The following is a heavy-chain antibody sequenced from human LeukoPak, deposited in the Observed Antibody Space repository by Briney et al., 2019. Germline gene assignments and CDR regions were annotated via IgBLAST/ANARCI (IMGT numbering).Heavy chain of an antibody. CDR3: ARPRMNYYDSSGYPSYFDY. V-gene: IGHV5-51*01. CDR1: GYSFTSYW. CDR2: IYPGDSDT. Sequence: GESLKISCKGSGYSFTSYWIGWVRQMPGKGLEWMGIIYPGDSDTRYSPSFQGQVTISADKSISTAYLQWSSLKASDTAMYYCARPRMNYYDSSGYPSYFDYWGQGTLVTVSS. D-gene: IGHD3-22*01. J-gene: IGHJ4*02.